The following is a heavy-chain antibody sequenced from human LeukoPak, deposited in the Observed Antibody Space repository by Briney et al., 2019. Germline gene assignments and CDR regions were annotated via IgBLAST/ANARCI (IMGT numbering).Heavy chain of an antibody. Sequence: QPGGSLTLSCAASGFTISTYWMTWVRQAPGKGLEWVATIKQYGGETHYVDSVKGRFTISRDNTKNLVYLQMNSLGADDTALYYCAREGTRWLQPADYWGQGTLVTVSS. CDR3: AREGTRWLQPADY. V-gene: IGHV3-7*01. CDR2: IKQYGGET. D-gene: IGHD5-24*01. J-gene: IGHJ4*02. CDR1: GFTISTYW.